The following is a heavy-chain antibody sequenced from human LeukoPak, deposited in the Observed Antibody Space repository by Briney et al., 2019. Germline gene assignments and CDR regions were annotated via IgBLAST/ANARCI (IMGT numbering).Heavy chain of an antibody. D-gene: IGHD1-26*01. CDR2: INTDGSNT. J-gene: IGHJ4*02. V-gene: IGHV3-74*01. Sequence: GGSLRLSCAASGFTFDSYWMHWVRQAPGKGLVWVSHINTDGSNTNYADSVKGRFTISRDNAKNTLYLQMNSLRVEDTAVYYCGRGYSGSWAYWGQGALVTVSP. CDR1: GFTFDSYW. CDR3: GRGYSGSWAY.